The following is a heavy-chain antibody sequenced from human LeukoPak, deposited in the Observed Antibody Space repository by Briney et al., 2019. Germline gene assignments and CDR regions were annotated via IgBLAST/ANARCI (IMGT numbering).Heavy chain of an antibody. CDR1: GFTFSSYG. J-gene: IGHJ4*03. D-gene: IGHD6-25*01. CDR2: ISYDGSNK. Sequence: PGGSLRLSCAASGFTFSSYGMHWVRPAPGKGLEWVAVISYDGSNKYYADSVKGRFTISRDNSKNTLYLQMNSLRAEDTAVYYCAKDSSGYAFDYWGQGTMVTVSS. V-gene: IGHV3-30*18. CDR3: AKDSSGYAFDY.